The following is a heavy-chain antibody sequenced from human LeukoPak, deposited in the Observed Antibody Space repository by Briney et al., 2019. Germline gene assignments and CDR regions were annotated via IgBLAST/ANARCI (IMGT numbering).Heavy chain of an antibody. D-gene: IGHD2-15*01. CDR2: ISAYNGHT. Sequence: ASVKDSCKASGYTLISYSISWVRQAPGQGLEWMGWISAYNGHTNYAQKLQGRVTMTTDTSTSTAYMELRSLRPDDTAVYYCARGDCSSDTCYLPEYFQHWGQGTLVTVSS. V-gene: IGHV1-18*01. J-gene: IGHJ1*01. CDR3: ARGDCSSDTCYLPEYFQH. CDR1: GYTLISYS.